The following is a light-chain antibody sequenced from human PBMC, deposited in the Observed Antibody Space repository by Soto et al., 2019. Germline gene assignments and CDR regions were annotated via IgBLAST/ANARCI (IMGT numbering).Light chain of an antibody. J-gene: IGKJ4*01. CDR2: NAS. CDR3: QQRSNWPLT. Sequence: EIVLTQSPATLSLSPGERATLSCRASQSVSSSLAWYQHKPGQPPRLLIYNASKRATGIPVRFSGSGSGTDFTLTISSLGSEDFAVYYCQQRSNWPLTFGGGTKVEIK. V-gene: IGKV3-11*01. CDR1: QSVSSS.